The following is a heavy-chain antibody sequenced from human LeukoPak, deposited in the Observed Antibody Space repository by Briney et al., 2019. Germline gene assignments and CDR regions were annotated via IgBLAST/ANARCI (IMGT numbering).Heavy chain of an antibody. CDR1: GFTFSSYS. D-gene: IGHD3-22*01. CDR2: ISSSSSYI. Sequence: GGSLRLSCAASGFTFSSYSMNWVCQAPGKGLEWVSSISSSSSYIYYADSVKGRFTISRDNAKNSLYLQMNSLRAEDTAVYYCARINYYDSSGYWAADYWGQGTLVTVSS. CDR3: ARINYYDSSGYWAADY. V-gene: IGHV3-21*01. J-gene: IGHJ4*02.